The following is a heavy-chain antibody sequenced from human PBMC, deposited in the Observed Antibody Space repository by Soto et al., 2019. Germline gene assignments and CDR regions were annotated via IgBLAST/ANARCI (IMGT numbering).Heavy chain of an antibody. J-gene: IGHJ3*02. CDR1: RSIFSSYS. CDR3: LMGGRCYTRGGGLDI. CDR2: IGANSWPI. Sequence: EMELVESGGGLVKPGGSLRLSCVDSRSIFSSYSMNWDRQAPGKGLEWVSSIGANSWPILYADSVKGRFTIARDHGKKSLFLQMSSMRVEETSVFYCLMGGRCYTRGGGLDIWGQGKMVTVSS. V-gene: IGHV3-21*01. D-gene: IGHD2-15*01.